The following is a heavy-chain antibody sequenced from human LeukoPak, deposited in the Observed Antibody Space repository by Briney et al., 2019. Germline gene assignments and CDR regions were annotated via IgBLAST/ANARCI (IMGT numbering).Heavy chain of an antibody. CDR2: MNPNSGFT. Sequence: GASVKVSCKASGYTFTNYDINWVRQATGQGLEWMGYMNPNSGFTTYAQKFQGRVTMTRDTSISTAYMELSSLRSGDTAVYYCARVPRELGAYWGQGTLVTVSS. CDR1: GYTFTNYD. J-gene: IGHJ4*02. D-gene: IGHD3-16*01. CDR3: ARVPRELGAY. V-gene: IGHV1-8*01.